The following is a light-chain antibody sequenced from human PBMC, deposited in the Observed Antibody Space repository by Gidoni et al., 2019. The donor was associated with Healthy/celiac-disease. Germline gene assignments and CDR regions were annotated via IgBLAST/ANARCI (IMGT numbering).Light chain of an antibody. V-gene: IGKV1-5*03. CDR2: KAS. J-gene: IGKJ3*01. CDR3: QQYNSYSPT. CDR1: QSISSW. Sequence: DIQMNQTPSTLNASVGDRVTITCRASQSISSWLAWYQQQPGKAPKLLMYKASSLESVVPSRFSGSGSGTEFTLTISSLQPDDFATYYCQQYNSYSPTFGPGTKVDIK.